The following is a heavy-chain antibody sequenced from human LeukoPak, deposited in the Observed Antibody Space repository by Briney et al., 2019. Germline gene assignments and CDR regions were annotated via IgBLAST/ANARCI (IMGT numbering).Heavy chain of an antibody. V-gene: IGHV1-18*01. CDR3: ARVASTSLQTYYGMDV. D-gene: IGHD2-2*01. CDR1: GYTFTSYG. J-gene: IGHJ6*02. Sequence: ASVKVSCKASGYTFTSYGISWVRQAPGQGLEWMGWISAYNGNTNYAQKLQGRVTMTTDTSTSTAYVELRSLRSDDTAVYYCARVASTSLQTYYGMDVWGQGTTVTVSS. CDR2: ISAYNGNT.